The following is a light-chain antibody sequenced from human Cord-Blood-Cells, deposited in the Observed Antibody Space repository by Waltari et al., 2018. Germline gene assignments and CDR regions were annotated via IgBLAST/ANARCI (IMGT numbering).Light chain of an antibody. CDR1: QRVLYRSNNKNY. CDR2: WAF. V-gene: IGKV4-1*01. J-gene: IGKJ1*01. CDR3: QQYYSTPT. Sequence: DIVMTQSPDSLAVSLGERATINCKSSQRVLYRSNNKNYLAWYQQKPGQPPKLLIYWAFTRESGVPDRFSCSGSGTDFTLTISSLQAEDVAVYYCQQYYSTPTFGQGTKVEIK.